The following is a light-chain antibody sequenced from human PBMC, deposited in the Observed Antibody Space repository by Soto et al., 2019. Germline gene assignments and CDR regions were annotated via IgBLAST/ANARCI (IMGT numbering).Light chain of an antibody. V-gene: IGLV2-14*01. CDR3: SSYTSSSTLV. CDR2: EVS. CDR1: RSDVGGYNY. J-gene: IGLJ1*01. Sequence: QSALTQPASVSGSPEQSITISCTGTRSDVGGYNYVSWYQQHPGKAPKLMIYEVSNRPSGVSNRFSGSKSGNTASLTISGLQAEDEADYYCSSYTSSSTLVFGTGTKLTVL.